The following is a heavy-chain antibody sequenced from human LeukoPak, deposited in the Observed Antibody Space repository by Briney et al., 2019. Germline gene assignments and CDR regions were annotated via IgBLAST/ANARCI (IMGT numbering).Heavy chain of an antibody. Sequence: GESLKFSSKCSGYSFTSYLIGWVRQMRGKGLEWMGIISPGDSDTRSRPSLQGHVTISADTSISTAYLPWSRLKASDTAKYYCGVGLWVRAQTGGLDYWGQGTLVTVSS. V-gene: IGHV5-51*01. J-gene: IGHJ4*02. CDR3: GVGLWVRAQTGGLDY. CDR1: GYSFTSYL. D-gene: IGHD5-18*01. CDR2: ISPGDSDT.